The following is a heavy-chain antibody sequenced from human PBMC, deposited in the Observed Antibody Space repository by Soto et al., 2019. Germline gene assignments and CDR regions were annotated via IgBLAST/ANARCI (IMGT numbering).Heavy chain of an antibody. D-gene: IGHD6-19*01. V-gene: IGHV3-30-3*01. CDR3: ARAVYSSGWYFSTELDY. CDR1: GFTFSSYA. Sequence: QVQLVESGGGVVQPGRSLRLSCAASGFTFSSYAMHWVRQAPGKGLEWVAVISYDGSNKYYADSVKGRFTISRDNSKNTLYLQMNSLRAEDTAVYYCARAVYSSGWYFSTELDYWGQGTLVTVSS. J-gene: IGHJ4*02. CDR2: ISYDGSNK.